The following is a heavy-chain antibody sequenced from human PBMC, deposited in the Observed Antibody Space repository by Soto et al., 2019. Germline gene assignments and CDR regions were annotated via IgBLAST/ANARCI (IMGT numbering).Heavy chain of an antibody. CDR2: IRSKANSYAT. CDR1: GFTFSGSA. J-gene: IGHJ6*02. V-gene: IGHV3-73*01. Sequence: GGSLRLSCAASGFTFSGSAMHWVRQASGKGLEWVGRIRSKANSYATAYAASVKGRFTISRDDSKNTAYLQMNSLKTEDTAVYYCTRHTLDILTARSDNYYYYGMDVWGQGTTVTVSS. CDR3: TRHTLDILTARSDNYYYYGMDV. D-gene: IGHD3-9*01.